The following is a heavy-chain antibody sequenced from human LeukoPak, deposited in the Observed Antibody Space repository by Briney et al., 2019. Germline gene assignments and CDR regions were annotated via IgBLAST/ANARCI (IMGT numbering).Heavy chain of an antibody. D-gene: IGHD3-10*01. V-gene: IGHV3-48*03. CDR1: GFTFRSYE. Sequence: PGGSLRLSCAASGFTFRSYEMNWVRQAPGKGLEWVSFISTGDSTISYADSVKGRFTISRDNAKNSLFLQMNSLRAEDTAVYYCARGNTYVDYWGQGTLVTVSS. J-gene: IGHJ4*02. CDR2: ISTGDSTI. CDR3: ARGNTYVDY.